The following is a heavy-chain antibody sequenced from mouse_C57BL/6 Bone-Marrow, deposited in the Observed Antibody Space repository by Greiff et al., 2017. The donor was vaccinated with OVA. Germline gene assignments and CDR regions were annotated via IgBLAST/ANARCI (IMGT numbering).Heavy chain of an antibody. CDR2: IWWDDDK. CDR3: ARMGADGYYGAMDY. J-gene: IGHJ4*01. CDR1: GFSLSTFGMG. Sequence: LQQSGPGILQPSQTLSLTCSFSGFSLSTFGMGVGWIRQPSGKGLEWLAHIWWDDDKYYNPALKSRLTISKDTSKNQVFLKIANVDTVVTATYYGARMGADGYYGAMDYWGQGTSVTVSS. V-gene: IGHV8-8*01. D-gene: IGHD2-3*01.